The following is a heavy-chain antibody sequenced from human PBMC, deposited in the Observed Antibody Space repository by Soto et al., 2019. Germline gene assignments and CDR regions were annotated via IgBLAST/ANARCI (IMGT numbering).Heavy chain of an antibody. CDR1: GFTFSSYW. CDR2: INSDGSST. Sequence: EVQLVESGGGLVQPGGSLRLSCAASGFTFSSYWMHWVRQAPGKGLVWVSRINSDGSSTSYADSVKGRFTISRDNAKNTLYLQMNSLRGEDTAVYYCARGPSYGSGSYEAYYYYYYMDVWGKGTTVTVSS. D-gene: IGHD3-10*01. J-gene: IGHJ6*03. CDR3: ARGPSYGSGSYEAYYYYYYMDV. V-gene: IGHV3-74*01.